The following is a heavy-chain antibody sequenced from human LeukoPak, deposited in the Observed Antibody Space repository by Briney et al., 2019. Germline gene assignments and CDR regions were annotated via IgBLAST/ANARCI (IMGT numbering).Heavy chain of an antibody. J-gene: IGHJ4*02. CDR1: GFTFSSYS. V-gene: IGHV3-48*01. Sequence: GGSLRLSCAASGFTFSSYSMNWVRQAPGKGLEWVSYITRSSSARYYADAVKGRFTISRDNAKNSLYLQMNSLRAEDTAVYYCATQWELHPAFWGQGTLVTISS. CDR2: ITRSSSAR. CDR3: ATQWELHPAF. D-gene: IGHD1-26*01.